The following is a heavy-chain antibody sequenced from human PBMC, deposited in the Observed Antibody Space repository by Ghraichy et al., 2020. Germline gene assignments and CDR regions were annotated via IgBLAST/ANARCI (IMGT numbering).Heavy chain of an antibody. CDR2: IYSGGST. CDR3: ARVTDYGDYVESIAADY. J-gene: IGHJ4*02. CDR1: GFTVSSNY. D-gene: IGHD4-17*01. V-gene: IGHV3-53*01. Sequence: GESLNISCAASGFTVSSNYMSWVRQAPGKGLEWVSVIYSGGSTYYADSVKGRFTISRDNSKNTLYLQMNSLRAEDTAVYYCARVTDYGDYVESIAADYWGQGTLVTVSS.